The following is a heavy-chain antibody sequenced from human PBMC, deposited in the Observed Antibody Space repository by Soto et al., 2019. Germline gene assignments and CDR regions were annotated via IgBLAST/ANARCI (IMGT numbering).Heavy chain of an antibody. CDR2: ISGSGVST. CDR3: AKSFYYYDSSGYDN. J-gene: IGHJ4*02. CDR1: GFTFSSYS. Sequence: GGSLRLSCAASGFTFSSYSISWVRQAPWKGLQWLSAISGSGVSTYYADSVKGRFTISRDNSKKTLYLQMNSLRAEDTAVYYCAKSFYYYDSSGYDNCAQGTLVTVCS. D-gene: IGHD3-22*01. V-gene: IGHV3-23*01.